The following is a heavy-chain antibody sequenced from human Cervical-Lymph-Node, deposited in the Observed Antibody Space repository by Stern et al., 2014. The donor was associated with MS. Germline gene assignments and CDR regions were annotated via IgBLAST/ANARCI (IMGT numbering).Heavy chain of an antibody. CDR1: GGSINNGDYY. J-gene: IGHJ6*02. Sequence: QVQLQESGPGLVKPSQTLSLTCTVSGGSINNGDYYWSWVRQHPGKGLEWLGYTHYSGATYCNPSLKGRLTITVDTSKRHFSLKLTSVTAADTAVYYCARELSGMYGMDVWGQGTTVTVSS. V-gene: IGHV4-31*03. CDR3: ARELSGMYGMDV. CDR2: THYSGAT. D-gene: IGHD1-1*01.